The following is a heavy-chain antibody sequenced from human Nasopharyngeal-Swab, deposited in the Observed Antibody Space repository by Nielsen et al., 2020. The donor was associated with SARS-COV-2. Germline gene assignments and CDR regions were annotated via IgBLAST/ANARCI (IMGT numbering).Heavy chain of an antibody. CDR2: ISTYNSNK. V-gene: IGHV1-18*01. D-gene: IGHD2-15*01. Sequence: ASVTVSCKASGYTFTHYGITWVRQAPGQGLDWMGWISTYNSNKNYRQKLQGRVTMTTDTYTSTAYMELRGLRSDDTAMYYCARDRRDVVVVVAAGGPDYWGQGTLVTVSS. CDR3: ARDRRDVVVVVAAGGPDY. J-gene: IGHJ4*02. CDR1: GYTFTHYG.